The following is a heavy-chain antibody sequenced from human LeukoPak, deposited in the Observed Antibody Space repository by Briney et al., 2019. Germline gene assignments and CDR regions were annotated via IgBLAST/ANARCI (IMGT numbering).Heavy chain of an antibody. CDR1: GYTFTSYG. J-gene: IGHJ4*02. D-gene: IGHD3-16*02. Sequence: ASVKVSCKASGYTFTSYGISWVRQAPGQGLEWMGWISAYNGNTNYAQKLQGRVTMTTDTSTSTAYMELRSLRSDDTAVYYCARVASIMITFGGVIENPDYWGQGTLVTVSS. CDR3: ARVASIMITFGGVIENPDY. CDR2: ISAYNGNT. V-gene: IGHV1-18*01.